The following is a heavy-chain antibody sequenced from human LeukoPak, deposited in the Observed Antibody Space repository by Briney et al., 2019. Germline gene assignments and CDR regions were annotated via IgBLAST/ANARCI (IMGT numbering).Heavy chain of an antibody. J-gene: IGHJ5*02. V-gene: IGHV1-2*02. CDR2: INPNSGGT. CDR3: ARGVSTKPGVDP. D-gene: IGHD7-27*01. CDR1: GYTFTGYY. Sequence: ASVRVSCKASGYTFTGYYMHWVRQAPGQGLEWMGWINPNSGGTNYAQKFQGRVTITRDTSISTVYMELSSLRSEDTAVYYCARGVSTKPGVDPWGQGTLVTVSS.